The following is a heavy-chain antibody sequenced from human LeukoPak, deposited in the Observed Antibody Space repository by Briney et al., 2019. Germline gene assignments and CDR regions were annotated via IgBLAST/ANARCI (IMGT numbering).Heavy chain of an antibody. CDR3: AREYAYGEIDY. CDR1: GYSISSGYH. J-gene: IGHJ4*02. Sequence: SETLSLTCTVSGYSISSGYHWGWIRQPPGKGLEWIGSIYHSGSTYYNPSLKSRVTISVDTSKNQFSLKLSSVTAADTAVYYCAREYAYGEIDYWGQGTLVTVSS. CDR2: IYHSGST. V-gene: IGHV4-38-2*02. D-gene: IGHD4-17*01.